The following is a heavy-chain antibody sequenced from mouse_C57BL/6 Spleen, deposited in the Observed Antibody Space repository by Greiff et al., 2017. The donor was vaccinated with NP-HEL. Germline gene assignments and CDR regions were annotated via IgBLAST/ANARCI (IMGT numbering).Heavy chain of an antibody. J-gene: IGHJ1*03. CDR3: ARERGTSGYFDV. Sequence: VQLKESGPGLVKPSQSLSLTCSVTGYSITSGYYWNWIRQFPGNKLEWMGYISYDGSNNYNPSLKNRISITRDTSKNQFFLKLNSVTTEDTATYYCARERGTSGYFDVWGTGTTVTVSS. CDR1: GYSITSGYY. CDR2: ISYDGSN. V-gene: IGHV3-6*01. D-gene: IGHD1-1*01.